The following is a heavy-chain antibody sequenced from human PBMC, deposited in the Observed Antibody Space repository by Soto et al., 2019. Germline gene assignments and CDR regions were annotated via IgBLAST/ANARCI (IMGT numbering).Heavy chain of an antibody. J-gene: IGHJ6*03. V-gene: IGHV1-8*01. CDR1: GYTFTSYD. D-gene: IGHD6-6*01. Sequence: GASVKVSCKASGYTFTSYDINWVRQATGQGFEWMGWMNPNSGNTGYAQKFQGRVTMTRNTSISTAYMELSSLRSEDTAVYYCALVARPGGYYYYYYMDVWGKGTTVTVSS. CDR2: MNPNSGNT. CDR3: ALVARPGGYYYYYYMDV.